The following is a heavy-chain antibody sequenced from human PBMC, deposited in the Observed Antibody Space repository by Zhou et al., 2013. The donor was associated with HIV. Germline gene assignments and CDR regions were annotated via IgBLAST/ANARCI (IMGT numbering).Heavy chain of an antibody. CDR1: GYTFTNYD. D-gene: IGHD2-2*01. Sequence: QVQLVQSGAEVKKPGASVKVSCKATGYTFTNYDISWVRQATGQGLEWMGWINPNSGGTTYAHKFQGRVNMTKDTSIRTAYMELSSLTSEDTAVYYCEVRDCSSRSCQKPNFDFWGQGTLVTVSS. CDR2: INPNSGGT. V-gene: IGHV1-2*07. J-gene: IGHJ4*02. CDR3: EVRDCSSRSCQKPNFDF.